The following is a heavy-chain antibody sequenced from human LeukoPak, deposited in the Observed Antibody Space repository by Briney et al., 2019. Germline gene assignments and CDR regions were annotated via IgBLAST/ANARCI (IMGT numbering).Heavy chain of an antibody. CDR1: GFTFSGSS. V-gene: IGHV3-74*01. CDR2: IKSDGITI. D-gene: IGHD1-20*01. CDR3: LRDLNWSLDQ. J-gene: IGHJ4*02. Sequence: HPGRSLRLSCAASGFTFSGSSMHWVRQAPGKGLVWVSRIKSDGITITYADSVKGRFTISRDNAKNTLYLQMNSLRAEDTAVYYCLRDLNWSLDQWGQGTLVTVSS.